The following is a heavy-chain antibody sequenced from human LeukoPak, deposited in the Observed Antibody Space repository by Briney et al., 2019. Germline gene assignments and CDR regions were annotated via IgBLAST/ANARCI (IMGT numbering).Heavy chain of an antibody. D-gene: IGHD6-6*01. J-gene: IGHJ4*02. CDR1: GYTFTSCD. CDR2: MNPNSGNT. CDR3: ARGTYSGSSTFDY. Sequence: ASVKVSCKASGYTFTSCDINWVRQATGQGLEWMGWMNPNSGNTGYAQKFQGRVTITRNTSISTAYMELSSLRSEDTAEYYCARGTYSGSSTFDYWGLGTLVTVSS. V-gene: IGHV1-8*03.